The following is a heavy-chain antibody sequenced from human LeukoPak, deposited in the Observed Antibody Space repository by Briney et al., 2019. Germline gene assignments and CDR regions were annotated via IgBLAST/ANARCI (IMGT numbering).Heavy chain of an antibody. CDR1: GFTFSSYG. CDR2: ISSSSSTI. V-gene: IGHV3-48*01. CDR3: AKDYYDANWFDP. J-gene: IGHJ5*02. D-gene: IGHD3-22*01. Sequence: GGSLRLSCAASGFTFSSYGMTWVRQAPGKGLEWVSYISSSSSTIYYADSVKGRFTISRDNSKSTLYLQMNSLRAEDTAVYYCAKDYYDANWFDPWGQGTLVTVSS.